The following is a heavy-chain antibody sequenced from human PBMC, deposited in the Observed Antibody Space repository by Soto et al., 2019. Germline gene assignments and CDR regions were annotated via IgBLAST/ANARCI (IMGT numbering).Heavy chain of an antibody. D-gene: IGHD3-10*02. V-gene: IGHV4-34*02. CDR2: ITHSGST. CDR1: GGSFSPYY. J-gene: IGHJ4*02. Sequence: QVQLQQWGAGLLKPSETLSLTCGVYGGSFSPYYWSWIRQPPGKGLEWIGEITHSGSTNYNPSLKSRVTISVDTSKNQFSLKFTSVTAAHTAVYYCARGGKSVMFMQGYYFDYWGQGTLVTVSS. CDR3: ARGGKSVMFMQGYYFDY.